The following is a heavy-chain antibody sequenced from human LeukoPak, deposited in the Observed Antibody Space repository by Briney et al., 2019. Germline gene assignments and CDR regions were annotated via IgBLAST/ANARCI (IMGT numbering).Heavy chain of an antibody. CDR1: GYTFTTSD. Sequence: ASVKVSCKTSGYTFTTSDINWVRQAPGQGLQWMGWMNPNSGNAVYAQKFQGRVTMTRSTSINTAYMELSSLRSEDTAVYYCARGSSRSFDIWGLGTMVTVSS. J-gene: IGHJ3*02. CDR2: MNPNSGNA. D-gene: IGHD3-10*01. V-gene: IGHV1-8*01. CDR3: ARGSSRSFDI.